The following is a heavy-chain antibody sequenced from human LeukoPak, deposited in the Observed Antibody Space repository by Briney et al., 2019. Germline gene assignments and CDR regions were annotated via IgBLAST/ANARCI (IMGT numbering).Heavy chain of an antibody. CDR2: ISYDGSNK. CDR3: AKGFDY. Sequence: GGSLRLSCAASGFTFSSYGMHWVRQAPGKGLEWVAVISYDGSNKYYADSVKGRFTISRDNSKNTLYLQMNSLRAGDTAVYYCAKGFDYWGQGTLVTVSS. V-gene: IGHV3-30*18. J-gene: IGHJ4*02. CDR1: GFTFSSYG.